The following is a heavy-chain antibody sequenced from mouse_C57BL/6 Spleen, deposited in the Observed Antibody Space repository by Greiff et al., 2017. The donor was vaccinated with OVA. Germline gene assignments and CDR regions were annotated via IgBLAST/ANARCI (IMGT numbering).Heavy chain of an antibody. D-gene: IGHD1-1*01. Sequence: VQLKESGPELVKPGASVKISCKASGYAFSSSWMNWVKQRPGKGLEWIGRIYPGDGDTNYNGKFKGKATLTADKSSSTSYMQRSSLTSEDSAVYFCAKADYYGTLVDYWGQGTSVTVSS. CDR2: IYPGDGDT. J-gene: IGHJ4*01. CDR1: GYAFSSSW. V-gene: IGHV1-82*01. CDR3: AKADYYGTLVDY.